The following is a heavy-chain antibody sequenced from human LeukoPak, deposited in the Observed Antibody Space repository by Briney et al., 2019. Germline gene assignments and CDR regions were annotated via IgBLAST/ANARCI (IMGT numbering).Heavy chain of an antibody. V-gene: IGHV3-23*01. CDR2: ISGSGGST. Sequence: GGSLRLSCEASGFTFSDYWMQWVRQAPGKGLEWVSAISGSGGSTYYADSVKGRFTISRDNSKNTLYLQTNSLRAEDTAVYYCAKDFWSESWGQGTLVTVSS. D-gene: IGHD2-8*02. CDR1: GFTFSDYW. J-gene: IGHJ4*02. CDR3: AKDFWSES.